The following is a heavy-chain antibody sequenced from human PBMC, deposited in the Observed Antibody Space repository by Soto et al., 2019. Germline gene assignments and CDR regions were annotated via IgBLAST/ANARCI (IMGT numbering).Heavy chain of an antibody. D-gene: IGHD3-22*01. CDR3: ARELSYSRSRLWFDP. Sequence: ASVKVSCKASGYTFPNFGISWVRLAPGQGLEWMGWISAYNGNTNYAQNFQGRITMTRDTSTSTVYMELSSLRSDDTAVYYCARELSYSRSRLWFDPWGQGTLVTVSS. CDR1: GYTFPNFG. CDR2: ISAYNGNT. V-gene: IGHV1-18*01. J-gene: IGHJ5*02.